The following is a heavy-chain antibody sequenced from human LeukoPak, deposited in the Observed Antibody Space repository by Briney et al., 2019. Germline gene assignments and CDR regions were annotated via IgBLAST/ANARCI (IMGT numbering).Heavy chain of an antibody. D-gene: IGHD2-15*01. CDR2: IYYSGST. Sequence: PSETLSLTCTVSGGSISRYYWSWIRQPPGKGLEWIGYIYYSGSTNYNPSLKSRVTISVDTSKNQFSLKLSSVTAADTAVYYCARGYCSGGSCYSTRVFDYWGQGTLVTVSS. CDR1: GGSISRYY. V-gene: IGHV4-59*01. CDR3: ARGYCSGGSCYSTRVFDY. J-gene: IGHJ4*02.